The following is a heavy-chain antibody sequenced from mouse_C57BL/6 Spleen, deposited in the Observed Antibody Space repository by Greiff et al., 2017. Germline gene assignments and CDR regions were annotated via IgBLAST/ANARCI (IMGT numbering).Heavy chain of an antibody. CDR1: GFSLTSYG. CDR2: IWRGGST. CDR3: AKRDLLGYAMDY. J-gene: IGHJ4*01. D-gene: IGHD2-1*01. Sequence: VMLVESGPGLVQPSQSLSITCTVSGFSLTSYGVHWVRQSPGKGLEWLGVIWRGGSTDYNAAFMSRLSITKDNSKSQVFFKMNSLQADDTAIYYCAKRDLLGYAMDYWGQGTSVTVSS. V-gene: IGHV2-5*01.